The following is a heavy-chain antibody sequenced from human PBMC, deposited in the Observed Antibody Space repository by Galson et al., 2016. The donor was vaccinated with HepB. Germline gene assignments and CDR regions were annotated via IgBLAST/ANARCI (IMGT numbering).Heavy chain of an antibody. CDR2: IKSDGTIS. J-gene: IGHJ5*02. D-gene: IGHD4-23*01. CDR1: GFAFSSHW. V-gene: IGHV3-74*01. Sequence: SLRLSCAASGFAFSSHWMHWVRQDLGKGLVWVSRIKSDGTISNYADSVKGRFTISRDNAKNTLYLQMNSLRAEDTAVYFCVRDHSVVPTTAYNWFDPWGRGTLVTVSS. CDR3: VRDHSVVPTTAYNWFDP.